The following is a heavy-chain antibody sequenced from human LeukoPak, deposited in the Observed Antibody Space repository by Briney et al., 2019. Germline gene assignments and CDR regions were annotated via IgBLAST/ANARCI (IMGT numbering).Heavy chain of an antibody. CDR1: GYIFIGHY. D-gene: IGHD6-6*01. V-gene: IGHV1-24*01. CDR3: ATGHIAALGGGD. J-gene: IGHJ4*02. CDR2: FDPEDGET. Sequence: ASVKVSCKTSGYIFIGHYMNWVRQAPGQGLEWMGGFDPEDGETIYAQKFQGRVTMTEDTSTDTAYMELSSLRSEDTAVYYCATGHIAALGGGDWGQGTLVTVSS.